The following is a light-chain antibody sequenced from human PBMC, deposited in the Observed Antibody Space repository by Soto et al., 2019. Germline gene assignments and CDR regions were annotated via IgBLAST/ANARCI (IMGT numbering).Light chain of an antibody. CDR2: DAS. CDR3: QQRSNRPIT. CDR1: QSVSSD. Sequence: EIVLTQSPATLSLSPGERATLSCRASQSVSSDLAWYQQKPGQAPRLLIYDASNRATGIPARFTGSGSGTDFTLTINSLEPEDFAVYYCQQRSNRPITFGQGTRLEIK. J-gene: IGKJ5*01. V-gene: IGKV3-11*01.